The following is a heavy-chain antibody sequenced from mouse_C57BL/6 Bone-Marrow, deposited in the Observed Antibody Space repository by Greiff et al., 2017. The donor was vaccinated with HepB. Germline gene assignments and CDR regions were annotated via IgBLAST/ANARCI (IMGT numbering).Heavy chain of an antibody. J-gene: IGHJ1*03. CDR2: ISSGGSYT. CDR1: GFTFSSYG. D-gene: IGHD2-4*01. V-gene: IGHV5-6*01. CDR3: ARDYDYDEGYFDV. Sequence: EMHLVESGGDLVKPGGSLKLSCAASGFTFSSYGMSWVRQTPDKRLEWVATISSGGSYTYYPDSVKGRFTISRDNAKNTLYLQMSSLKSEDTAMYYCARDYDYDEGYFDVWGTGTTVTVSS.